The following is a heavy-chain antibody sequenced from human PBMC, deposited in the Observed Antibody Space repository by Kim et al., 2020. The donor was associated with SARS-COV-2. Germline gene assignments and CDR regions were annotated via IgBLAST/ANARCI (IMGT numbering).Heavy chain of an antibody. CDR1: GGSFSGYY. CDR3: ARAHYDFWSGYSRPYYFD. Sequence: SETLSLTCAVYGGSFSGYYWSWIRQPPGKGLEWIGEINNSGSTNYNPSLKSRVTISVDTSKNQFSLKLSSVTAADTAVYYCARAHYDFWSGYSRPYYFD. D-gene: IGHD3-3*01. J-gene: IGHJ4*01. V-gene: IGHV4-34*01. CDR2: INNSGST.